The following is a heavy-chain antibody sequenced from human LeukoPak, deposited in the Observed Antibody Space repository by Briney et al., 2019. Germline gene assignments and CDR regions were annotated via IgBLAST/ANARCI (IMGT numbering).Heavy chain of an antibody. D-gene: IGHD4-17*01. Sequence: PSETLSLTCAVYGDSFSGYYWSWIRQPPGKGLEWIAEINHRGTTHYNPSLKSRVNISADTSKNQFSLHLDSVTAADTAVYYCTVTTYTGGEVGYWGQGTLVTVSS. CDR3: TVTTYTGGEVGY. J-gene: IGHJ4*02. CDR1: GDSFSGYY. V-gene: IGHV4-34*06. CDR2: INHRGTT.